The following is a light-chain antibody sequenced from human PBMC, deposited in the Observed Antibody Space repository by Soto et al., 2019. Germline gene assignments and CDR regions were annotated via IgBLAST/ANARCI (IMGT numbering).Light chain of an antibody. J-gene: IGKJ1*01. CDR3: QQYNNWPPVT. Sequence: EIVLTQSPGTLSVSPGDRVTLSCRASQSISINLAWYQHKPGQAPRLLMQTASTRATGIPARFSGSGSGTEFTLTISSLQSEDFAVYYCQQYNNWPPVTFGQGTKVDIK. V-gene: IGKV3-15*01. CDR1: QSISIN. CDR2: TAS.